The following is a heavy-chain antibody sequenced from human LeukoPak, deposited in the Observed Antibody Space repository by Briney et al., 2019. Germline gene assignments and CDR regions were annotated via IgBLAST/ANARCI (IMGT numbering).Heavy chain of an antibody. CDR1: GGSISSYY. V-gene: IGHV4-59*08. J-gene: IGHJ4*02. CDR3: ARRVDILTGYYDY. D-gene: IGHD3-9*01. Sequence: SETLSLTCTVSGGSISSYYWSWIRQPPGKGLEWIGYIYYSGSTNYNPSLKSRVTISLDTSKNQFSLKLSSVTAADTAVYYCARRVDILTGYYDYWGQGTLVTVSS. CDR2: IYYSGST.